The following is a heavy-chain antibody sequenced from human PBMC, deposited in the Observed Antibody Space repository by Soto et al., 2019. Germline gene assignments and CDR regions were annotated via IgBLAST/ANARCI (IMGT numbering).Heavy chain of an antibody. J-gene: IGHJ6*02. V-gene: IGHV3-23*01. CDR2: ISGSGGST. D-gene: IGHD6-13*01. Sequence: GGSLRLSCAASGFTFSSYGMSWVRQAPGKGLEWVSGISGSGGSTYYADSVRGRFTISRDNSENTLYLQMNSLRAEDTAVYYCARDWSSSWVQYYYYGMDVWGQGTTVTVSS. CDR3: ARDWSSSWVQYYYYGMDV. CDR1: GFTFSSYG.